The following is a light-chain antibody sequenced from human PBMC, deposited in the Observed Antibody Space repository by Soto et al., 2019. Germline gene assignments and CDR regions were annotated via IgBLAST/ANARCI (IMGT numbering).Light chain of an antibody. CDR1: QSVSSSY. CDR3: QQYGSSPTWT. V-gene: IGKV3-20*01. J-gene: IGKJ1*01. Sequence: EIVFTQSPGTLSFSPGERATLSCRASQSVSSSYLAWYQQEPGQAPRLLIYGASSRATGIPDRFSGSGSGTDFTLTISRLEPEDFAVYYCQQYGSSPTWTFGQGTKVDIK. CDR2: GAS.